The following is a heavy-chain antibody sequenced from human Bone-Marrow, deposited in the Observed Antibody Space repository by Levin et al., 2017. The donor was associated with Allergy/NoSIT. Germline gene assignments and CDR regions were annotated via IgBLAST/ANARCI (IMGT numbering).Heavy chain of an antibody. Sequence: QTLSLTCTFSGFSLSTSGMCVSWIRQPPGKALEWLARIDWDDDKYYSTSLKTRLTISKDTSKNQVVLTMTNMDPVDTVTYYCARTAQDLRLAAFDIWGQGTMVTVSS. CDR1: GFSLSTSGMC. CDR3: ARTAQDLRLAAFDI. J-gene: IGHJ3*02. D-gene: IGHD5-12*01. CDR2: IDWDDDK. V-gene: IGHV2-70*11.